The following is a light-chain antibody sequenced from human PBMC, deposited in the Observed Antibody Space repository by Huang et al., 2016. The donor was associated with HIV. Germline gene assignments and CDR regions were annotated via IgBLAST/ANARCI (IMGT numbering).Light chain of an antibody. CDR1: QSLLHTDGKTY. CDR2: EVS. V-gene: IGKV2D-29*02. J-gene: IGKJ1*01. Sequence: DIVMTQTPLSLSVTPGQPASISCKSSQSLLHTDGKTYLFWYLQKPGQSPQLLIYEVSNRVAGVADRFSGSGSGKDFTLKISRVEAEDVGIYFCMQSIQPATFGQGTKVEI. CDR3: MQSIQPAT.